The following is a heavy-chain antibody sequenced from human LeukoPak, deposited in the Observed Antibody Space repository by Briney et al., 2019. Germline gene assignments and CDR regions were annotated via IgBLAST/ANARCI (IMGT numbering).Heavy chain of an antibody. CDR3: ARGGRDYSNYWFDP. CDR2: LYSGGSA. CDR1: GLTVSSNY. Sequence: PGGSLRLSCAASGLTVSSNYMSWVRQAPGKGLEWVSVLYSGGSAYYADSVKGRFTISRDSSKNTLYLQMSSLRAEDTAVYFCARGGRDYSNYWFDPWGQGILVTVSS. J-gene: IGHJ5*02. D-gene: IGHD4-11*01. V-gene: IGHV3-53*01.